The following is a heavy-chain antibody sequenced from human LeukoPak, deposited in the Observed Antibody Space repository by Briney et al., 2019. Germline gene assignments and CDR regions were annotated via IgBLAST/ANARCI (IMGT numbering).Heavy chain of an antibody. CDR3: ASSRVRLSPLWYGDLGLDY. CDR1: GFTFSSYA. D-gene: IGHD3-10*01. J-gene: IGHJ4*02. CDR2: ISYDGTNK. V-gene: IGHV3-30-3*01. Sequence: GGSLRLSCAASGFTFSSYAVHWVRQAPGKGLEWVAVISYDGTNKYYADSVKGRFTISRDNSKNTLFLQMNSLRAEDTAVYYCASSRVRLSPLWYGDLGLDYWGQGTLVTVSS.